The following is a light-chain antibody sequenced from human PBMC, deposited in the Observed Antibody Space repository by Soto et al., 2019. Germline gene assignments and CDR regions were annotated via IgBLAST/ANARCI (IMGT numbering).Light chain of an antibody. CDR2: SAS. CDR3: QQLNSYPLT. J-gene: IGKJ4*01. CDR1: QDISSY. V-gene: IGKV1-9*01. Sequence: DIQLTQSPSSLSASVGDRVTMTCRASQDISSYLAWYQQKPGKAPKLLIYSASTLHGGVPSRFSGSGSGTEFTLTITSLQPEDFATYYCQQLNSYPLTFGGGTKVDMK.